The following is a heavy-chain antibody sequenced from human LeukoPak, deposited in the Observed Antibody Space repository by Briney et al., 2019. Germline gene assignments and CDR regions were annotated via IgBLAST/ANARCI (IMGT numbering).Heavy chain of an antibody. V-gene: IGHV4-59*01. Sequence: SETLSLTCTVSGGSISTYYWSWIRQPPGKGLEWIAHMYYSGSTNYNPSLKSRVTISVDTSKNQFSLNLSSLTAADTAVYYCARFDANWGRFDYWGQGTLVTVSS. CDR3: ARFDANWGRFDY. J-gene: IGHJ4*02. D-gene: IGHD7-27*01. CDR2: MYYSGST. CDR1: GGSISTYY.